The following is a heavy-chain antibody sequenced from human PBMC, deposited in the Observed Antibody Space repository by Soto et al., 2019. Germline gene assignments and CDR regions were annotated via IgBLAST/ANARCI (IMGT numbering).Heavy chain of an antibody. CDR1: GGTFSSYT. D-gene: IGHD2-15*01. Sequence: ASVKVSCKASGGTFSSYTISWVRQAPGQGLEWMGRIIPILGIANYAQKFQGRFTISRDNSKNTLYLQMNSLRAEDTAVYYCARDVADYFDYWGQGTLVTVSS. J-gene: IGHJ4*02. V-gene: IGHV1-69*04. CDR3: ARDVADYFDY. CDR2: IIPILGIA.